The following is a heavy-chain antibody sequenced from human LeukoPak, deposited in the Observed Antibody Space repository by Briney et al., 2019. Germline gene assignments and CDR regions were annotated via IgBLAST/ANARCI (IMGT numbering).Heavy chain of an antibody. CDR2: FYYRGCT. Sequence: SETLSLTCTVCGDFMRSYYWSWLREPPGKGVEGLGYFYYRGCTNYNPSLKSRVTISVDTSKNQFSLKLSSVTAADTAVYYCARDHGAGATSDDAFDIWGQGTMVTVSS. CDR1: GDFMRSYY. CDR3: ARDHGAGATSDDAFDI. J-gene: IGHJ3*02. D-gene: IGHD1-26*01. V-gene: IGHV4-59*12.